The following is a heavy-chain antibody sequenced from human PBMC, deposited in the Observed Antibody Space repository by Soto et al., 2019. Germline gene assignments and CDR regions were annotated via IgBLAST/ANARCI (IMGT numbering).Heavy chain of an antibody. V-gene: IGHV3-23*01. Sequence: GGSLRLSCAVSGFTFSNAWITWVRQAPGKGLEWVSDIIDSGASTYYADSVKGRFTISRDNSKSTLYLQMNSLRAEDTALYYCAKGRSYYYYYGVDVWGQGTTVTVSS. CDR2: IIDSGAST. CDR3: AKGRSYYYYYGVDV. CDR1: GFTFSNAW. J-gene: IGHJ6*02.